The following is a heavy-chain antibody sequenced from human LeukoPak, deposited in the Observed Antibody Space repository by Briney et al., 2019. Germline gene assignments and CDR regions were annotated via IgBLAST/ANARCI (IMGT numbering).Heavy chain of an antibody. CDR1: GFTCSSYG. V-gene: IGHV3-30*02. J-gene: IGHJ4*02. CDR3: ALDIVVVPAAAPSDY. CDR2: IRYDGSNK. D-gene: IGHD2-2*01. Sequence: GGSLRLXCAASGFTCSSYGMHWVRQAPGKGLEWVAFIRYDGSNKYYADSVKGRFTISRDNSKNTLYLQMNSLRAEDTAVYYCALDIVVVPAAAPSDYWGQGTLVTVSS.